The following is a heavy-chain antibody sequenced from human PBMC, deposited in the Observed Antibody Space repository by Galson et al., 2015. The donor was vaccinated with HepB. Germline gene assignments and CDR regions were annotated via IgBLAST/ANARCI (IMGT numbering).Heavy chain of an antibody. CDR3: ARPGPNDYVWGSYCD. Sequence: SLRLSCAPSGFIFSSYAMHWIRQAPGKGLEWVAVTSYDGRNKYYSDSVKGRFTISRDNTKNTLFLQMNSLRPEDTAVYYCARPGPNDYVWGSYCDWGQGTLVTVSS. J-gene: IGHJ4*02. CDR1: GFIFSSYA. V-gene: IGHV3-30*04. D-gene: IGHD3-16*01. CDR2: TSYDGRNK.